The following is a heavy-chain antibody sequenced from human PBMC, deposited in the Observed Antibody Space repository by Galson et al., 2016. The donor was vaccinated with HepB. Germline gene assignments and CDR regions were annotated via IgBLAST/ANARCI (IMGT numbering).Heavy chain of an antibody. CDR1: GFPFSTYA. Sequence: SLRLSCAASGFPFSTYAMSWVRQAPGKGLEWVSAISRSGGGTYADSVKGRFTISRDNSKNMLYLQMNSLRAEDTAVYYCAKPWAYGTGWYGCNDFWGQGTLVTVSS. CDR3: AKPWAYGTGWYGCNDF. V-gene: IGHV3-23*01. J-gene: IGHJ4*02. CDR2: ISRSGGGT. D-gene: IGHD6-13*01.